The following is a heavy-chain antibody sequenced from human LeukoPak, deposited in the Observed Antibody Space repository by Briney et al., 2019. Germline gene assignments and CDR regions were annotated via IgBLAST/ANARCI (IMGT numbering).Heavy chain of an antibody. CDR2: INPYTGDT. Sequence: ASVKVSSKASGYTFIAYYMYWVREAPGQGLEWVGWINPYTGDTKYAQNFQGRVTITRDTSISTVYMEVSRLRSDDTAVYYCARTCGGDCYILDCWGQGTLVTVSS. CDR1: GYTFIAYY. D-gene: IGHD2-21*02. J-gene: IGHJ4*02. V-gene: IGHV1-2*02. CDR3: ARTCGGDCYILDC.